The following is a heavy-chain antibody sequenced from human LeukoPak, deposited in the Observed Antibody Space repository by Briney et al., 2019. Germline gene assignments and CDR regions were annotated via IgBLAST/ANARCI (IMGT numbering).Heavy chain of an antibody. Sequence: PSGTLSLTCAVSGGSISSGGYSWSWIRQPPGKGLEWIGYIYHSGSTYYNPSLKSRVTISVDRSKNQFSLKLSSVTAADTAVYYCARAGVVVAATPFDYWGQGTLVTVSS. CDR2: IYHSGST. D-gene: IGHD2-15*01. J-gene: IGHJ4*02. V-gene: IGHV4-30-2*01. CDR3: ARAGVVVAATPFDY. CDR1: GGSISSGGYS.